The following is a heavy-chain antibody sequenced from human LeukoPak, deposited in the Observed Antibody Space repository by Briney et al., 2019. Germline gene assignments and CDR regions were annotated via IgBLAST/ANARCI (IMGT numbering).Heavy chain of an antibody. V-gene: IGHV4-59*12. Sequence: SETPSLTCTVSGGSISSYYWSWIRQPPGKGLEWIGYIYYSGSTNYNPSLKSRVTISVDTSKNQFSLKLSSVTAADTAVYYCRVAARLIDYWGQGTLVTVSS. CDR2: IYYSGST. CDR1: GGSISSYY. D-gene: IGHD6-6*01. J-gene: IGHJ4*02. CDR3: RVAARLIDY.